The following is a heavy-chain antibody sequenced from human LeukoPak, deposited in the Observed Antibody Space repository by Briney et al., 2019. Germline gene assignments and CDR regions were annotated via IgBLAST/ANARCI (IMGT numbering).Heavy chain of an antibody. CDR1: SGSISSYY. CDR2: IYYSGTT. J-gene: IGHJ4*02. V-gene: IGHV4-59*01. CDR3: ARSSGAYRSFDY. Sequence: PSETLSPTCTVTSGSISSYYWSWIRQPPGKGLEWIGYIYYSGTTDYNPSLKSRVTISVDTSNNQFSLKVSSVTAADTAVYYCARSSGAYRSFDYWGQGTLVPVSS. D-gene: IGHD1-26*01.